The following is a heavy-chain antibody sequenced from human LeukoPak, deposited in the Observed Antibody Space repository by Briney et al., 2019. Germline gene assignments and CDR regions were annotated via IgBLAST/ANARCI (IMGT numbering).Heavy chain of an antibody. V-gene: IGHV1-24*01. CDR2: FDPEDGET. CDR3: ASAYCSSTSCYVYYFDY. CDR1: GYTLTELS. D-gene: IGHD2-2*01. Sequence: ASVKVSCKVSGYTLTELSMHWVRQAPGKGLEWMGGFDPEDGETIYAQKLQGRVTMTTDTSTSTAYMELRSLRSDDTAVYYCASAYCSSTSCYVYYFDYWGQGTLVTVSS. J-gene: IGHJ4*02.